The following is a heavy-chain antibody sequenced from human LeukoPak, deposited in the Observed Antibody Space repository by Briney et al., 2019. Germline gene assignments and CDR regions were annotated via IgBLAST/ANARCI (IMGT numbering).Heavy chain of an antibody. V-gene: IGHV4-59*04. J-gene: IGHJ4*02. Sequence: SETLSLTCSVSGDSITGYYWGWIRQPPGKGLEWIGNIYYTGNTYYNSSLKSRVTISLDTSKNQFSLKVISMTAADTAVYYCAIPREGLRNLRAFDYWGQGTLVTVSS. CDR2: IYYTGNT. D-gene: IGHD5-12*01. CDR1: GDSITGYY. CDR3: AIPREGLRNLRAFDY.